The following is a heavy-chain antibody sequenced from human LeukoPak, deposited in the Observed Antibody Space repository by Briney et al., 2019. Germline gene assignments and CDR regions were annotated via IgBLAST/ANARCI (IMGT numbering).Heavy chain of an antibody. CDR3: ARGHYDSSGSPLLASYYYGMDV. D-gene: IGHD3-22*01. V-gene: IGHV1-69*04. CDR2: VIPILGIA. CDR1: GGTFSSYA. Sequence: EASVKVSCKASGGTFSSYAISWVRQAPGQGLEWMGRVIPILGIANYAQKFQGRVTITADKSTSTAYMELSSLRSEDTAVYYCARGHYDSSGSPLLASYYYGMDVWGQGTTVTVSS. J-gene: IGHJ6*02.